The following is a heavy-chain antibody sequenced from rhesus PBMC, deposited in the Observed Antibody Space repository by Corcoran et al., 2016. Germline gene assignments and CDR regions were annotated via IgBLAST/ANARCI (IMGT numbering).Heavy chain of an antibody. V-gene: IGHV3S5*01. J-gene: IGHJ4*01. Sequence: EVQLVETGGGLVQPGGSLRLSCAASGLIFSNYGMRWVRQAPGKVLEWVSGINYSGRTTYYIDSVRGRFTVSRDNSMNTLYLQMTSLRIEDTAVYFCAKDRQSGAALDYWGQGVLVTVSS. CDR2: INYSGRTT. D-gene: IGHD2-33*01. CDR3: AKDRQSGAALDY. CDR1: GLIFSNYG.